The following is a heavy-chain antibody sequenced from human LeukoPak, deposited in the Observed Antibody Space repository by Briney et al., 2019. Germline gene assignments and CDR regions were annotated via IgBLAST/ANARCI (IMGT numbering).Heavy chain of an antibody. CDR1: GGSISSTYKY. V-gene: IGHV4-39*01. CDR2: VYYSGTT. J-gene: IGHJ5*02. Sequence: PSETLSLTCTVSGGSISSTYKYWGWIRQAPGQGLEWIGSVYYSGTTYCNPSLKSRVTVSVDTSKNQFPLRLTSVTAADTAVYHCARSSAAEGPTHNWFDPWGQGTLVTVSS. D-gene: IGHD6-13*01. CDR3: ARSSAAEGPTHNWFDP.